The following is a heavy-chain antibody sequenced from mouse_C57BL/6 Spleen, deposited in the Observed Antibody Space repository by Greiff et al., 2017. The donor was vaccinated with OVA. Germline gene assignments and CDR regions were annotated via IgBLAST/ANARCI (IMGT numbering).Heavy chain of an antibody. CDR2: IDPEDGET. CDR1: GFNIKDYY. D-gene: IGHD1-2*01. Sequence: EVKVVESGAELVKPGASVKLSCTASGFNIKDYYMHWVKQRTEQGLEWIGRIDPEDGETKYAPKFQGKATITADTSSNTAYLQLSSLTSEDTAVYYCASVITTVFDYWGQGTTLTVSS. V-gene: IGHV14-2*01. CDR3: ASVITTVFDY. J-gene: IGHJ2*01.